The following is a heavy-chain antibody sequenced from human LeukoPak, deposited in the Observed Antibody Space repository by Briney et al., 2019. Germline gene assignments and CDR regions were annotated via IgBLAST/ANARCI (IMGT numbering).Heavy chain of an antibody. J-gene: IGHJ4*02. CDR2: IYYSGST. D-gene: IGHD3-16*01. CDR1: GGSIGSGSYF. V-gene: IGHV4-39*01. Sequence: SETLSLTCSVSGGSIGSGSYFWGWIRQPPGKGLEWIGSIYYSGSTYYNPSPKSRVTISVDTSKNQFSLKLSSVTAADTAVYYCARLPGSIYAGGDDYWGQGTLVTVSS. CDR3: ARLPGSIYAGGDDY.